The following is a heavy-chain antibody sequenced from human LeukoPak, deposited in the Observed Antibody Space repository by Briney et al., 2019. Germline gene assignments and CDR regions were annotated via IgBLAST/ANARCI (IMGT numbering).Heavy chain of an antibody. D-gene: IGHD3-3*01. CDR3: ARGLWSGYYYYYMDV. J-gene: IGHJ6*03. V-gene: IGHV1-18*01. Sequence: ASVKVSCKASGYTFTSYGISWVRQAPGQGLEWMGWISAYNGNTNYAQKLQGRVTMTTDTSTSTAYMELSSLRSEDTAVYYCARGLWSGYYYYYMDVWGKGTTVTVSS. CDR2: ISAYNGNT. CDR1: GYTFTSYG.